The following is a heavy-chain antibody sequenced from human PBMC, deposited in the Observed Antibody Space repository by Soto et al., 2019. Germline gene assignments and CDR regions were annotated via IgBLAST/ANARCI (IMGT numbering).Heavy chain of an antibody. CDR1: GVTFSQSA. D-gene: IGHD6-19*01. CDR2: ISFDGSNT. CDR3: ATAVAAGGH. J-gene: IGHJ4*02. V-gene: IGHV3-30-3*01. Sequence: QGQMAESGGGVVQPGRSLRLSCAASGVTFSQSAMHWVRQAPGKGLEWVAAISFDGSNTHYADSVEGRVTISRDNSKNPLYLQMNSVRAEDTAIYHCATAVAAGGHWGQGTLVTVSS.